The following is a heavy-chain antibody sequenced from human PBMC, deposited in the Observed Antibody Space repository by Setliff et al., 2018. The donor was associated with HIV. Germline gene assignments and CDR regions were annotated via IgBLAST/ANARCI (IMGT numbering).Heavy chain of an antibody. CDR2: MYYTGST. CDR3: ARDGGSSGWYFVLGYSDY. V-gene: IGHV4-39*02. J-gene: IGHJ4*02. Sequence: SETLSLTCTVSGGSTDSGSYYWAWIRQPPGKGLEWIGSMYYTGSTYYSPSLKIRVTISIDTSKNQFSLKLNSVTAADTAMYYCARDGGSSGWYFVLGYSDYWGPGTLVT. CDR1: GGSTDSGSYY. D-gene: IGHD6-19*01.